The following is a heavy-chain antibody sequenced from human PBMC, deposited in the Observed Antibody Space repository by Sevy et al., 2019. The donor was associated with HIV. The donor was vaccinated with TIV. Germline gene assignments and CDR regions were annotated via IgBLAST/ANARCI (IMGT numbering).Heavy chain of an antibody. CDR2: IWYDGSNK. CDR3: ARDRSWLQSNGFFDY. D-gene: IGHD5-12*01. J-gene: IGHJ4*02. V-gene: IGHV3-33*01. CDR1: GFTFSSYG. Sequence: GGSLRLSCAASGFTFSSYGMHWVRQAPGKGLEWVAVIWYDGSNKYYADSVKGRFTISRDNSKNTLYLQMNSLRAEDTAVYYCARDRSWLQSNGFFDYWGQGTLVTVSS.